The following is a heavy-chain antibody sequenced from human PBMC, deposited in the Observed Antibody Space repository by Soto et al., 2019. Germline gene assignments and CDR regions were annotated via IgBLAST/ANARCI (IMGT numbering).Heavy chain of an antibody. Sequence: VQLVESGGGLVQPGRSLRLSCAASGFTFDDYAMHWVRQAPGKGLEWVSGISWNSGSIGYADSVKGRFTISRDNAKNSLYLQMNSLRAEDTALYYCAKDILGRLKGYYFDYWGQGTLVTVSS. CDR3: AKDILGRLKGYYFDY. CDR2: ISWNSGSI. V-gene: IGHV3-9*01. CDR1: GFTFDDYA. J-gene: IGHJ4*02. D-gene: IGHD2-21*01.